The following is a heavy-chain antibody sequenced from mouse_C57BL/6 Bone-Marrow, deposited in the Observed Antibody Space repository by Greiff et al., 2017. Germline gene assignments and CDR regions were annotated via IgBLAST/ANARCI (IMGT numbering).Heavy chain of an antibody. Sequence: QVQLKESGPELVKPGASVKLSCKASGYTFTSYDINWVKQRPGQGLEWIGWIYPRDGSTKYNEKFKGKATLTVDTSSSTAYMELHSLTSEDSAVYFCAGPHFDYWGQGTTLTVSS. J-gene: IGHJ2*01. CDR1: GYTFTSYD. CDR2: IYPRDGST. V-gene: IGHV1-85*01. CDR3: AGPHFDY.